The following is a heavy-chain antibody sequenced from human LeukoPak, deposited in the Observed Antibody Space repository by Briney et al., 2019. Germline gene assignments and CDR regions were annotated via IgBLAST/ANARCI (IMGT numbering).Heavy chain of an antibody. V-gene: IGHV3-23*01. D-gene: IGHD1-1*01. CDR1: GFTFSSYA. Sequence: GGSLRLSCAASGFTFSSYAMSWVRQAPGKGLEWVSVISGSGGSTYYADSVKGRFTISRDNSKNTLYLQMNSLRAEDTAVYYCAKDKTGGLEYFDYWGQGTLVTVSS. CDR2: ISGSGGST. CDR3: AKDKTGGLEYFDY. J-gene: IGHJ4*02.